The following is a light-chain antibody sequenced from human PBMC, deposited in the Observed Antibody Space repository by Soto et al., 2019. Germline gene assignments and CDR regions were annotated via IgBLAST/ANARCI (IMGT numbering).Light chain of an antibody. V-gene: IGKV3-15*01. CDR1: QSVSSN. Sequence: EIVMTQSPATLSVFPGERATLSCRASQSVSSNLAWYQQKPGQAPRLLIYGASTRATGIPARFSGSGSGTEFTLTISSLQSEDFAVYYCQQYNNWPPELTFGGGTKVDIK. CDR2: GAS. CDR3: QQYNNWPPELT. J-gene: IGKJ4*01.